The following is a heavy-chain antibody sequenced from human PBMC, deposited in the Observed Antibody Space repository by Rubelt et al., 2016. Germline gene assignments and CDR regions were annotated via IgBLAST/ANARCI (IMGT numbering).Heavy chain of an antibody. J-gene: IGHJ4*02. Sequence: EVQLVESGGGLVQPGGSLKLSCAASGLTFSDSSVHWVRQASGKGLEWIGHIRGKPYNYATRYGASVTGRFTISRDDSKSTAFLQMNSLKTEDTAVDYCTHIYYDSSGYPYWGQGTLGTVSS. CDR1: GLTFSDSS. V-gene: IGHV3-73*02. CDR2: IRGKPYNYAT. D-gene: IGHD3-22*01. CDR3: THIYYDSSGYPY.